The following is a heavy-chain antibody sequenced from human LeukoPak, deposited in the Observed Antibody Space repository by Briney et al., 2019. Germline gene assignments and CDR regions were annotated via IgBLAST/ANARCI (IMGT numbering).Heavy chain of an antibody. Sequence: ASVRVSCKASGYTFNSFAFSWLRQAPGQGLEWVGSISAYNGNINYAQKVQGRAALTTDPSTSTASMELRSLRPDDTAVYYCASPDYGAPGREYHYYGMDVWGQGTTVTVSS. CDR1: GYTFNSFA. CDR2: ISAYNGNI. CDR3: ASPDYGAPGREYHYYGMDV. J-gene: IGHJ6*02. D-gene: IGHD4-17*01. V-gene: IGHV1-18*01.